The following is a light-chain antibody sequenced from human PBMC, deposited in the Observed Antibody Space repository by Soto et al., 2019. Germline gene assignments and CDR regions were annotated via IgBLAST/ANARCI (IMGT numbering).Light chain of an antibody. CDR2: DVT. CDR1: SSDVGAYNY. J-gene: IGLJ1*01. CDR3: CSYAGTYTLSV. Sequence: QSALTQPRSVSGSPGQSVTISCTGTSSDVGAYNYVSWYQQHPGKAPKLMIYDVTKRPSGVPDRFSGSKSGNTASLTISGLQGEDEADYYCCSYAGTYTLSVFGTGTKLTVL. V-gene: IGLV2-11*01.